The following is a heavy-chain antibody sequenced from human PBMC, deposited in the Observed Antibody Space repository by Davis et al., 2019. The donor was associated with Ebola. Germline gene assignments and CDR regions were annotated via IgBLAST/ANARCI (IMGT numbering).Heavy chain of an antibody. CDR3: AKETVPPEDIVVVVAAT. V-gene: IGHV3-30*18. D-gene: IGHD2-15*01. Sequence: PGGSLRLSCAASGFTFSSYGMHWVRQAPGKGLEWVAVISYDGSNKYYADSVKGRFTISRDNSKNTLYLQMNSLRAEDTAVYYCAKETVPPEDIVVVVAATWGQGTLVTVSS. J-gene: IGHJ4*02. CDR1: GFTFSSYG. CDR2: ISYDGSNK.